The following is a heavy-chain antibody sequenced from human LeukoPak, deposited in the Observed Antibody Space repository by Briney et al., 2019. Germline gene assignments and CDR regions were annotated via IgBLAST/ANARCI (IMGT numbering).Heavy chain of an antibody. Sequence: GGSLRLSCAASGFTFSSYAMSWVRQAPGKGLEWVSGISGSGDDTYYAASVKGRFIVSRDTSKNTLYLQMNSLRAEDTAVYYCAKDPLNTLMVSPTFDYWGQGTLVTVSS. CDR3: AKDPLNTLMVSPTFDY. V-gene: IGHV3-23*01. CDR1: GFTFSSYA. J-gene: IGHJ4*02. D-gene: IGHD5-18*01. CDR2: ISGSGDDT.